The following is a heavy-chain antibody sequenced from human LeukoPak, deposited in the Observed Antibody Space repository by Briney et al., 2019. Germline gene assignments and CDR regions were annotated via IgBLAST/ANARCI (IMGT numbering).Heavy chain of an antibody. V-gene: IGHV3-23*01. J-gene: IGHJ3*02. CDR1: GFTFSSYA. CDR3: AKDTTSDGDYAFAFDI. Sequence: PGGSLRLSCAASGFTFSSYAMSWVRQAPGRGLEWVSAISGSGGSTYYADSVKGRFTISRDNSKNTLYLQMNSLRAEDTAVYCWAKDTTSDGDYAFAFDIWGQGTMVTVSS. CDR2: ISGSGGST. D-gene: IGHD4-17*01.